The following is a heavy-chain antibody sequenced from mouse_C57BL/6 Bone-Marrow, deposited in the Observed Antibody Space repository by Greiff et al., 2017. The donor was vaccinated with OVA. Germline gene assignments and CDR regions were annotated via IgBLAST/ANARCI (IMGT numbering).Heavy chain of an antibody. CDR3: TSDGSFDY. CDR2: IDPENGDT. V-gene: IGHV14-4*01. J-gene: IGHJ2*01. CDR1: GFNITDDY. Sequence: VQLQQSGAELVRPGASVKLSCTASGFNITDDYMHWVKQRPEQGLEWIGWIDPENGDTEYASKFQGKATITADTSSNTAYLQLSSLTSEDTAVYCCTSDGSFDYWGQGTTLTVSS. D-gene: IGHD1-1*02.